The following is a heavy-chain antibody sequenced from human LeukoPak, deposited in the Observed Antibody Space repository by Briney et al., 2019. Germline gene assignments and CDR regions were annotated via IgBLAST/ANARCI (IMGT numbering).Heavy chain of an antibody. CDR3: AKGNWGERLDWYFDL. Sequence: GGSLRLSCAASGFTFSSYDMSWVRQAPGSGLEWVSGVTGSGGSTYYADSVKGRFTISRDNSKNTLYLQMNSLRAEDTAVYYCAKGNWGERLDWYFDLSGRGTLVTVSS. J-gene: IGHJ2*01. CDR1: GFTFSSYD. CDR2: VTGSGGST. V-gene: IGHV3-23*01. D-gene: IGHD1-26*01.